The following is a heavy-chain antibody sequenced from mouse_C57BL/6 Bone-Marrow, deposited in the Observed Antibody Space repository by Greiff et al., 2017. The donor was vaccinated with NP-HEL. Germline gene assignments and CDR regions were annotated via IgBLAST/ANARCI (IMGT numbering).Heavy chain of an antibody. CDR3: ARRGLLRGGGFAY. Sequence: QVQLKESGAELARPGASVKLSCKASGYTFTSYGISWVKQRTGQGLEWIGEIYPRSGNTYYNEKFKGKATLTADKSSSTAYMELRSLTSEDSAVYFCARRGLLRGGGFAYWGQGTLVTVSA. CDR2: IYPRSGNT. CDR1: GYTFTSYG. V-gene: IGHV1-81*01. D-gene: IGHD1-1*01. J-gene: IGHJ3*01.